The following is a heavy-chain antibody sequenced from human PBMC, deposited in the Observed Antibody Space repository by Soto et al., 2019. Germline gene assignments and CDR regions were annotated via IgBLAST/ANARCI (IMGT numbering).Heavy chain of an antibody. V-gene: IGHV4-31*03. J-gene: IGHJ6*02. CDR3: AKWEGLGSDYYYYAMDV. CDR2: IYHSGYT. Sequence: TLSLTCTVSGGSISSGGYYWTWSRQHPGKGLEWIAYIYHSGYTFYNPSLKSRVTMSVDTSKNQFSLKLRSVTAADTAVYYCAKWEGLGSDYYYYAMDVWGQGTTVTVSS. D-gene: IGHD1-26*01. CDR1: GGSISSGGYY.